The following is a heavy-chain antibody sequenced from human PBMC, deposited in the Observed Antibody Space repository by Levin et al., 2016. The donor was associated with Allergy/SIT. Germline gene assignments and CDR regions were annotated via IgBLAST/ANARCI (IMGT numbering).Heavy chain of an antibody. CDR3: ASLQLVGTYYYGSGSPDAFDI. CDR2: INHSGST. J-gene: IGHJ3*02. V-gene: IGHV4-34*01. Sequence: WIRQPPGKGLEWIGEINHSGSTNYNPSLKSRVTISVDTSKNQFSLKLSSVTAADTAVYYCASLQLVGTYYYGSGSPDAFDIWGQGTMVTVSS. D-gene: IGHD3-10*01.